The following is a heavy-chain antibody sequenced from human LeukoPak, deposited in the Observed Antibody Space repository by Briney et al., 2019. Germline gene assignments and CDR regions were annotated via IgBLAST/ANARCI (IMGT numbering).Heavy chain of an antibody. D-gene: IGHD3-9*01. CDR2: MNPNSGNT. Sequence: GASVKVSCKASGYTFTSYDINWVRQATGQGLEWMGWMNPNSGNTGYAQKFQGRVTMTRNTSISTAYMELSSLRSEDTAVYYCATYAGYYDILTGYSPSSDYWGQGTLVTVSS. J-gene: IGHJ4*02. CDR3: ATYAGYYDILTGYSPSSDY. CDR1: GYTFTSYD. V-gene: IGHV1-8*01.